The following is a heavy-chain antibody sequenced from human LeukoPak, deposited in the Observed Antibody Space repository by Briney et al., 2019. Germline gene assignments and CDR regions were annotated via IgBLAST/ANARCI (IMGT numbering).Heavy chain of an antibody. Sequence: SETLSLTCTVSGGSISMSSYYWGWIRQPPGKGLEWIGSIYYSGSTYYNPSLKSRVTISVDTSKNQFSLKVSSVTAADTAVYFCASSTSTDPQLDPWGQGTLVTVSS. CDR2: IYYSGST. J-gene: IGHJ5*02. V-gene: IGHV4-39*07. CDR1: GGSISMSSYY. CDR3: ASSTSTDPQLDP. D-gene: IGHD2/OR15-2a*01.